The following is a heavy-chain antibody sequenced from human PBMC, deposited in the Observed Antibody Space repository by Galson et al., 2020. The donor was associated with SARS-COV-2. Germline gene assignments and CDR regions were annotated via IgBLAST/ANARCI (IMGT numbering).Heavy chain of an antibody. CDR2: IYYSGST. Sequence: ETSETLSLTCTVSGGFISGFYWSWIRQSPGKGLEWVAYIYYSGSTNYNPSLKSRVTISVDTSKNQFSLKLNSVTAADTAVYYCARGGKWELTYWGQGTLVTVSS. CDR1: GGFISGFY. CDR3: ARGGKWELTY. D-gene: IGHD1-26*01. V-gene: IGHV4-59*01. J-gene: IGHJ4*02.